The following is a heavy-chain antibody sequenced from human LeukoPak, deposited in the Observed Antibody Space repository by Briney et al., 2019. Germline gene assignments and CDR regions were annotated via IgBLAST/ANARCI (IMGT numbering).Heavy chain of an antibody. CDR2: IYHRGST. CDR1: GHSISSNYY. V-gene: IGHV4-38-2*01. J-gene: IGHJ6*03. CDR3: ARHLFYYYYYMDV. Sequence: SETLSLTCDVSGHSISSNYYWGWIRQSPEKGLEWIGSIYHRGSTYYSPSLESRVTISVDTSKNQFSLNLSSVTATDTAKYYCARHLFYYYYYMDVWGKGTTVTVSS.